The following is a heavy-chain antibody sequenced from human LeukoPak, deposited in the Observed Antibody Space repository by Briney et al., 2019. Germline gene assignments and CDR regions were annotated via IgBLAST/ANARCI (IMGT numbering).Heavy chain of an antibody. J-gene: IGHJ4*02. V-gene: IGHV3-74*01. D-gene: IGHD1-26*01. CDR1: GFIFSFYC. CDR3: ARASAGYSGSYYGY. CDR2: ICPDGTGI. Sequence: PGGSLRLSCAASGFIFSFYCMHWVRQAPGKGPMWVSRICPDGTGISYADSVKARFTTSRDNAKNTVYLQMNSLRAEDTAVYYCARASAGYSGSYYGYWGQGTLVTVSS.